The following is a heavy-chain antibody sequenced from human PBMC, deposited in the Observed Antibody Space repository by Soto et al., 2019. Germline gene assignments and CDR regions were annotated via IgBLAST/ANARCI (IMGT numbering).Heavy chain of an antibody. CDR2: MNTDGSNI. D-gene: IGHD6-13*01. V-gene: IGHV3-74*01. Sequence: GGSLRLSCRASGFTFSDYWFHWVRQVSGKGLVWVSRMNTDGSNIDYADSVKGRFTISRDNARNTLHLQMNNLRVEDTAVYYCVRGSNAWYGIDHWGQGTLVTVSS. J-gene: IGHJ4*02. CDR3: VRGSNAWYGIDH. CDR1: GFTFSDYW.